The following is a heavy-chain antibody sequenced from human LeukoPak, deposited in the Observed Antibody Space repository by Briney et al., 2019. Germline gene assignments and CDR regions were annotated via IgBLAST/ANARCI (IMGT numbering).Heavy chain of an antibody. Sequence: ASVKVSCKASGYTFSSYGISLVRQAPGQGLEWLGYISAYNGNTNYAQKVQGRITMTTDTSTSTAYMEMRSLRSDDTAVYYCARDCSGSSCYWIHWGQGTLVTVSS. CDR3: ARDCSGSSCYWIH. J-gene: IGHJ4*02. CDR2: ISAYNGNT. V-gene: IGHV1-18*01. CDR1: GYTFSSYG. D-gene: IGHD2-15*01.